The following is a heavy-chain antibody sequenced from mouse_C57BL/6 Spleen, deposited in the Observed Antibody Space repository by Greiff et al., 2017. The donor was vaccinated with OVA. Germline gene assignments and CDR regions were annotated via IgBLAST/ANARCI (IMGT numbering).Heavy chain of an antibody. CDR2: IYPGDGDT. J-gene: IGHJ3*01. CDR1: GYAFSSSW. Sequence: QVQLQQSGPELVKPGASVKLSCKASGYAFSSSWMNWVKQRPGKGLEWIGRIYPGDGDTNYNGKFKGKATLTTDKSSSTAYMQLSSLTSVDSAVYFCGVSVGTYYCGSSFFAYWGQGTLVTVSA. CDR3: GVSVGTYYCGSSFFAY. D-gene: IGHD1-1*01. V-gene: IGHV1-82*01.